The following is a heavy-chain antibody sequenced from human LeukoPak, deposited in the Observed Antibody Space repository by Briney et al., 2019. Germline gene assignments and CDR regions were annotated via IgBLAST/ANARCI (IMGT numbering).Heavy chain of an antibody. CDR1: GGSFSGYY. V-gene: IGHV4-34*01. J-gene: IGHJ4*02. CDR2: INHTGST. Sequence: SETLSFTCAVYGGSFSGYYWSWIRQPPGKGLEWIGEINHTGSTNYNTSLKSRVTLSVDTSKNQFSLKLSSVTAADTAVYYCASRKLGNDYWGQGTLVTVSS. CDR3: ASRKLGNDY. D-gene: IGHD7-27*01.